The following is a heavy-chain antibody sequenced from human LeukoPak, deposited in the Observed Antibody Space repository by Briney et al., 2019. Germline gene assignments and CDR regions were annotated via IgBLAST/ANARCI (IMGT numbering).Heavy chain of an antibody. CDR3: VKGPRPDITVAHTVEN. V-gene: IGHV3-23*01. CDR1: GFIFSYYA. CDR2: YSSRGDST. J-gene: IGHJ4*02. Sequence: GGLPLISCAASGFIFSYYAMSWVRPVPGRGLEWVSTYSSRGDSTYVAGSVKGQFTISRDNAKNSLYLQMNTVRAEDTAVYYCVKGPRPDITVAHTVENWGQGTLVTVSS. D-gene: IGHD6-19*01.